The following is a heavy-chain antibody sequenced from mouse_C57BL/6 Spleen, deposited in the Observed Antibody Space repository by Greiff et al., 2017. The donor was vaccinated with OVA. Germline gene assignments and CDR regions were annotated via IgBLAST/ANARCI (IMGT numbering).Heavy chain of an antibody. J-gene: IGHJ2*01. V-gene: IGHV1-64*01. CDR1: GYTFTSYW. CDR3: ATHGGGLDY. CDR2: IHPNSGST. Sequence: VQLQQSGAELVKPGASVKLSCKASGYTFTSYWMHWVKQRPGQGLEWIGMIHPNSGSTNYNKKFKSKATLTVDKSSSAAYMQLSSLTSEDSAVYCCATHGGGLDYWGQGTPLTVSS. D-gene: IGHD1-1*02.